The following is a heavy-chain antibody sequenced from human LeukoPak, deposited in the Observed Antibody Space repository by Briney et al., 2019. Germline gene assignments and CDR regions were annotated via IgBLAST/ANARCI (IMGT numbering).Heavy chain of an antibody. CDR1: GGSISSSSDY. D-gene: IGHD4-23*01. CDR2: IYTSGSI. J-gene: IGHJ4*02. V-gene: IGHV4-61*02. CDR3: ARGVTVVNFDF. Sequence: KSSETLTLTCTVSGGSISSSSDYWSWIRQPAGKGLEWIGRIYTSGSINYNPSLKSRVTISVDTSKNQFSLKLSSVTAADTAVYYCARGVTVVNFDFWGQGSLVTVSS.